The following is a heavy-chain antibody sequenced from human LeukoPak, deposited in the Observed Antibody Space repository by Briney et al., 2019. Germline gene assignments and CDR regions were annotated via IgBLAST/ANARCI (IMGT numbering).Heavy chain of an antibody. CDR1: GGSFSGYY. CDR2: INHSGST. Sequence: PSETLSLTCAVYGGSFSGYYWSWIRQPPGKGLEWIGEINHSGSTNYNPSLKSRVTISVDTSKNQFSLKLSSVTAADTAVNYCARLVAYRREYYGMDVWGQGTTVTVSS. J-gene: IGHJ6*02. V-gene: IGHV4-34*01. CDR3: ARLVAYRREYYGMDV. D-gene: IGHD1-26*01.